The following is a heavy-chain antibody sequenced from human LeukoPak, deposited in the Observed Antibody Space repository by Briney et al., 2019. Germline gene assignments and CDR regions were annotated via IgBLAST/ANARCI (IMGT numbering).Heavy chain of an antibody. D-gene: IGHD2-8*01. CDR2: ISYDGSNK. CDR1: GFTFSSYA. CDR3: ANGYCTNGVCYPYYYYYMDV. V-gene: IGHV3-30*04. J-gene: IGHJ6*03. Sequence: GSLRLSCAASGFTFSSYAMHWVRQAPGKGLEWVAVISYDGSNKYYADSVKGRFTISRDNSKNTLYLQMNSLRAEDTAVYYCANGYCTNGVCYPYYYYYMDVWGKGTTVTVSS.